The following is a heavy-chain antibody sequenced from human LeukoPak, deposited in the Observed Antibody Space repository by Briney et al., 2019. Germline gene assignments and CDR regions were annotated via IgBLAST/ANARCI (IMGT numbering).Heavy chain of an antibody. CDR3: AREYNSRATFDY. CDR2: IHSSGDYI. Sequence: PGGSLRLSCAASASGVAFTSHGMNWVRQAPGKGLEWISYIHSSGDYIFYADSVKSRFTVSRDNARNSLYLQMNSLRAEDTAIYYCAREYNSRATFDYWGQGTLVTVSS. D-gene: IGHD1-20*01. V-gene: IGHV3-21*05. CDR1: ASGVAFTSHG. J-gene: IGHJ4*02.